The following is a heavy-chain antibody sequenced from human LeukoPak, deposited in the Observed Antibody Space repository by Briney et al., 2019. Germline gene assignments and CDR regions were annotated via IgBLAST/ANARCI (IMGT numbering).Heavy chain of an antibody. CDR2: INHSGST. J-gene: IGHJ5*02. CDR3: ARAGLGYCSGGSCYWFDP. CDR1: GGSFSGYY. V-gene: IGHV4-34*01. Sequence: SETLSLTCAVYGGSFSGYYWSWIRQPPGKGMEWIGEINHSGSTNDNPSLKSRVTISVDTSKNQFSLKLSSVTAADTAVYYCARAGLGYCSGGSCYWFDPWGQGTLVTVSS. D-gene: IGHD2-15*01.